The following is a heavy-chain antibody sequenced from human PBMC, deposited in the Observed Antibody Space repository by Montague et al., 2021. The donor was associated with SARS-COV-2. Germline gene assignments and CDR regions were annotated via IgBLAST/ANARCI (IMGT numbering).Heavy chain of an antibody. J-gene: IGHJ3*02. V-gene: IGHV4-39*01. CDR2: VYYTGST. CDR1: GGSVNSSSYY. D-gene: IGHD3-10*01. Sequence: SETLSLTCTVSGGSVNSSSYYWGWIRQPPGKGLEWIGSVYYTGSTYYNPSLKSRVTISVDTSKNQFSLKLSSVTAADTAVYYCARHITGSGNAFDIWGQGTMVTVSS. CDR3: ARHITGSGNAFDI.